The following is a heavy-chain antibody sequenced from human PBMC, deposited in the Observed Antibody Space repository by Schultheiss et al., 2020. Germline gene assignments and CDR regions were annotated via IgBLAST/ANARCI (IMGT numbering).Heavy chain of an antibody. CDR2: IYHSGST. J-gene: IGHJ4*02. V-gene: IGHV4-30-2*01. D-gene: IGHD2/OR15-2a*01. Sequence: LRLSCAVSGGSISSGGYSWSWIRQPPGKGLEWIGYIYHSGSTYYNPSLKSRVTISVDRSKNQFSLKLSSVTAADTAVYYCARGGDYFLDYWGQGTLVTVSS. CDR3: ARGGDYFLDY. CDR1: GGSISSGGYS.